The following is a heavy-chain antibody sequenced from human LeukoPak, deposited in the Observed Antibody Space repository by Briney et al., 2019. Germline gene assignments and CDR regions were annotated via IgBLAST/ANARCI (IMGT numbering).Heavy chain of an antibody. V-gene: IGHV1-2*06. D-gene: IGHD1-26*01. CDR3: TRESGSYHGNDY. J-gene: IGHJ4*02. CDR2: INPNNGAT. Sequence: ASVKVSCKASGYTFAGYYMHWVRQAPGQGLEWMGRINPNNGATNYAQKLQGRVTITGDTSISTAYMELSSLRSDDTAVYYCTRESGSYHGNDYWGQGTLVTVSS. CDR1: GYTFAGYY.